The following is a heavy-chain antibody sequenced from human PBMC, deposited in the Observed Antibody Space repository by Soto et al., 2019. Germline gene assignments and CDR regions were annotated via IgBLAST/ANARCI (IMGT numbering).Heavy chain of an antibody. V-gene: IGHV4-34*01. Sequence: SETLSLTCTVAGGFMSRGGYYWTWIRQPPGTGLEWIGEINHSGSTNYNPSLKSRVTISVDTSKNQFSLKLTSVTAADTAVYYCARDKITGLFDYWGQGTLVTVSS. J-gene: IGHJ4*02. D-gene: IGHD2-8*02. CDR1: GGFMSRGGYY. CDR3: ARDKITGLFDY. CDR2: INHSGST.